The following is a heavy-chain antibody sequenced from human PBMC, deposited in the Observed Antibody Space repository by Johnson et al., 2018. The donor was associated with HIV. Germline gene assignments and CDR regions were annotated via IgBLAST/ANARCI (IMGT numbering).Heavy chain of an antibody. Sequence: VQLVESGGGLVQPGRSLRLSCTASGFTFGDYALNWFRQAPGKGLEWVGFIRSKTDGGTTDYAAPVKGIFTISRDDSKNTLYLQMNSLKSEDTAVYYCTTEGDAFDIWGQGTMVAVSS. CDR1: GFTFGDYA. J-gene: IGHJ3*02. V-gene: IGHV3-49*03. CDR3: TTEGDAFDI. CDR2: IRSKTDGGTT.